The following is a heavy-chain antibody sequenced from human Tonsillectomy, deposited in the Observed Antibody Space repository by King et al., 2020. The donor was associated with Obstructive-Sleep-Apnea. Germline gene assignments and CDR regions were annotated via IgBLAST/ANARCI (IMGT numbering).Heavy chain of an antibody. J-gene: IGHJ6*02. V-gene: IGHV3-30-3*01. CDR2: ISHDGNFK. CDR1: GFTLSSYT. Sequence: VQLVESGGGVVQPGRSLRLSCAASGFTLSSYTMHWVRQAPGKGLEWVTLISHDGNFKDYVDSVKGRFTISRDNSRNTLYLQMNSLRAEDTAVYYCFAADFGMDVWGQGTTVTVSS. CDR3: FAADFGMDV. D-gene: IGHD6-13*01.